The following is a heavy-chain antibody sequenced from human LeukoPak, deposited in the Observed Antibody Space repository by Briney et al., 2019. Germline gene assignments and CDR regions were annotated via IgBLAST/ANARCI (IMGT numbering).Heavy chain of an antibody. Sequence: PGGSLRLSCAASGFTFSSYAMSWVRQAPGKGLEWVSAISGSGGSTYYADSVKGRFTISRDNSKNTLYLQMNSLRAEDTAVYYCAKGFIYYDSSGYPITDDAFDIWGQGTMVTVSS. CDR1: GFTFSSYA. CDR2: ISGSGGST. V-gene: IGHV3-23*01. J-gene: IGHJ3*02. CDR3: AKGFIYYDSSGYPITDDAFDI. D-gene: IGHD3-22*01.